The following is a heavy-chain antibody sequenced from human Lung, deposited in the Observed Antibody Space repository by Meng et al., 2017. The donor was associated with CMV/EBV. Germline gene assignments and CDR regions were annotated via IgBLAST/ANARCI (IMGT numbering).Heavy chain of an antibody. D-gene: IGHD3-16*01. V-gene: IGHV3-74*01. CDR2: IDENGSSV. Sequence: RVVESGVGLVLPGGSLRLSCGVSGLSMRFFWMHWGRQGPGKGLEWLSRIDENGSSVSYADSVRGRFTISRDDAKNTLFLQMNSLRVEDTAVYYCARGLEEGLGWEMGYWGHGTLVTVSS. CDR3: ARGLEEGLGWEMGY. J-gene: IGHJ4*01. CDR1: GLSMRFFW.